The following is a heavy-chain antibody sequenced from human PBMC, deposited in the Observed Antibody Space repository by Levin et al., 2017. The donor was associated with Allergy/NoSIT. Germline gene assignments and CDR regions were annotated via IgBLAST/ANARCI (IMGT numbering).Heavy chain of an antibody. CDR1: GGSISRYY. CDR2: IFYSGTT. CDR3: ARVCGDHDYRWFDS. Sequence: SETLSLTCTVSGGSISRYYWSWIRQSPGKGLEWIGYIFYSGTTNINPSLKSRVIISVDMSKNQFSLMLTSVTAADTAMYYCARVCGDHDYRWFDSWGQGALVTVSS. J-gene: IGHJ5*01. V-gene: IGHV4-59*01. D-gene: IGHD2-21*01.